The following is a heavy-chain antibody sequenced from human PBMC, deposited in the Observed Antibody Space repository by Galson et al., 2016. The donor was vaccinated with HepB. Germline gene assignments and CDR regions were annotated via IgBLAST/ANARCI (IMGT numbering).Heavy chain of an antibody. D-gene: IGHD3-16*01. V-gene: IGHV3-7*03. Sequence: SLRLSCAVSGFNFSNYWMTWARQAPGKGPEWVANIKQDGSDKYYVDSVRGRFTISRDHAKKSLYLQMNSLRVEDTAVYYCARGGGAMDVWGQGTTVTVSS. CDR2: IKQDGSDK. CDR1: GFNFSNYW. CDR3: ARGGGAMDV. J-gene: IGHJ6*02.